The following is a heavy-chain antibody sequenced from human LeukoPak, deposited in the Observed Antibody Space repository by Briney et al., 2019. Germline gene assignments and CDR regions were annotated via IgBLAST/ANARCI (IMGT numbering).Heavy chain of an antibody. CDR3: VRVDYGWFDP. V-gene: IGHV3-72*01. J-gene: IGHJ5*02. Sequence: GGSLRLSCATSGFTFSDHYMDWVRQAPGKGLEWVGRTRNKANSYTTEYAASVEGRFTISRDDSKNSLYLQMNSLKTEDMAVYYCVRVDYGWFDPWGQGTLVTVSS. CDR1: GFTFSDHY. CDR2: TRNKANSYTT. D-gene: IGHD3-16*01.